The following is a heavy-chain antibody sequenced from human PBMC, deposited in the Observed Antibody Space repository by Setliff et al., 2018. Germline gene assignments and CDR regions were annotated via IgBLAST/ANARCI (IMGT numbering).Heavy chain of an antibody. V-gene: IGHV4-59*01. CDR1: GDSISAAS. CDR2: VYYSGAA. CDR3: ARGGTYRYFDY. J-gene: IGHJ4*02. Sequence: PSETLSLTCNVSGDSISAASIMAWIRQPPGKGLEFIGYVYYSGAAKYDPSLKSRVTMSVDTSKTQFSLKLNSMTTADTAVYYCARGGTYRYFDYWGQGTLVTAPQ.